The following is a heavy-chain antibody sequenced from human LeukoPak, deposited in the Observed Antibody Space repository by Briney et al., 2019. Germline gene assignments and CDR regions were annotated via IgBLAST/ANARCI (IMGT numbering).Heavy chain of an antibody. D-gene: IGHD2-21*02. V-gene: IGHV3-21*01. Sequence: GGSLRLSCAASGFTFSSYSMNWVRQAPGKGLGWVSSISSDSIRIYYADSVKGRCTISRDNAKNSLYLQMNSLRAEDTAVYYCARLYCGYDCYSSDYWGQGTLVTVSS. CDR1: GFTFSSYS. J-gene: IGHJ4*02. CDR2: ISSDSIRI. CDR3: ARLYCGYDCYSSDY.